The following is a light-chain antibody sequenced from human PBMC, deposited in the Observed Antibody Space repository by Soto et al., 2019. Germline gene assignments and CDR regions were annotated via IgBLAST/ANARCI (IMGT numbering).Light chain of an antibody. V-gene: IGKV1-8*01. CDR1: QGISSY. Sequence: AIRMTQSPSSFSASTGDRVTITCRASQGISSYLAWYQQKPGKAPKLLIYAASTLQSGVPSRFSGSVSVTDSTLTISCLQSEDFATYYCQQYYSYPLTFGGGTKVEIK. J-gene: IGKJ4*01. CDR2: AAS. CDR3: QQYYSYPLT.